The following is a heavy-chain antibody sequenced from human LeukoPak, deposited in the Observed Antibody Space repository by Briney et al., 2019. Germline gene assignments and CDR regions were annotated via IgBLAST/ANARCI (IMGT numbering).Heavy chain of an antibody. V-gene: IGHV3-23*01. Sequence: PGGSLRLSCAASGFTFSSYAMSWVRQAPGKGLEWVSAISGSGGSTYYADSVKGRVTIPRDNSKNTLYLQMNSLRAEDTAVYYCAKDLIAAAGAPFDYWGQGTLVTVSS. CDR2: ISGSGGST. CDR3: AKDLIAAAGAPFDY. D-gene: IGHD6-13*01. J-gene: IGHJ4*02. CDR1: GFTFSSYA.